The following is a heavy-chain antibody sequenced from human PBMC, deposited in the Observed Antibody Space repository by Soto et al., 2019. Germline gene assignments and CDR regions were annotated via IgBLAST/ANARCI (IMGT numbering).Heavy chain of an antibody. V-gene: IGHV3-30*18. CDR2: ISYDGSNK. Sequence: QVPLVESGGGVVQPGRSLRLSCAASGFTFSSYGMHWVRQAPGKGLEWVAVISYDGSNKYYADSVKGRFTISRDNSKNALYLQRNNMRVEDTAVYYCAKDGGGNEVKQPSHYIVATNMPGSPDDYWGQGTLVTDSS. CDR3: AKDGGGNEVKQPSHYIVATNMPGSPDDY. J-gene: IGHJ4*02. CDR1: GFTFSSYG. D-gene: IGHD5-12*01.